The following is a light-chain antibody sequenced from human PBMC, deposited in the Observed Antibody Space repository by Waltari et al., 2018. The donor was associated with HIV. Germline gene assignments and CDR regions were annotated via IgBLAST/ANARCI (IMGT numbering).Light chain of an antibody. Sequence: QPVLTPPPSASGSLGASVKLTCTLSSGHSSNATAWHQQQPEKGPRFLMKVNSDGSHNRGAGNPDRFSGSTYGAERYLTISSLQSEDEADYYCQTWGTGIAVFGGGTKLTVL. CDR2: VNSDGSH. J-gene: IGLJ3*02. CDR3: QTWGTGIAV. CDR1: SGHSSNA. V-gene: IGLV4-69*01.